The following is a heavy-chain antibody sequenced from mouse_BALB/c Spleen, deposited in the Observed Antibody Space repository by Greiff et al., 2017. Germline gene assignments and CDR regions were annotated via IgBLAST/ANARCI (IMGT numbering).Heavy chain of an antibody. CDR2: INPSTGYT. Sequence: VQLQQSGAELAKPGASVKMSCKASGYTFTSYWMHWVKQRPGQGLEWIGYINPSTGYTEYNQKFKDKATLTADKSSSTAYMQLSSLTSEDSAVYYCARKGATTNYYAMDYWGQGTSVTVSS. J-gene: IGHJ4*01. CDR3: ARKGATTNYYAMDY. D-gene: IGHD1-2*01. V-gene: IGHV1-7*01. CDR1: GYTFTSYW.